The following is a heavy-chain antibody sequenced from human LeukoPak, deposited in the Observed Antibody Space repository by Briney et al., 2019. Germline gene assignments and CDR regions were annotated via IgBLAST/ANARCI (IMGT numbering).Heavy chain of an antibody. Sequence: PGGSLRLSCAASGFTFSNAWMSWVRQAPGKGLEWVGRIKSKTDGGTTDYAAPVKGRFTISRDDSKNTLYLQMNSLRAEDTAVYYCAKLGCSSTSCYHIWGQGTMVTVSS. D-gene: IGHD2-2*01. V-gene: IGHV3-15*01. CDR1: GFTFSNAW. CDR2: IKSKTDGGTT. CDR3: AKLGCSSTSCYHI. J-gene: IGHJ3*02.